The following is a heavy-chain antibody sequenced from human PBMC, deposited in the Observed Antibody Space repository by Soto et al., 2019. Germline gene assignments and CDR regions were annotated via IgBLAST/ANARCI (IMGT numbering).Heavy chain of an antibody. J-gene: IGHJ4*02. V-gene: IGHV1-69*06. Sequence: QVQLVQSGAEVKKPGSSVKVSCTSSGGTFGSYAISWVRQAPGQGLEWMGGVIPIFGTPHYAQKFHGRVTITADIPTRTAYLELSSLTSADTAVYYCAKIRWTISLQEEDAIWGQGTLVTVSS. CDR3: AKIRWTISLQEEDAI. CDR1: GGTFGSYA. D-gene: IGHD2-15*01. CDR2: VIPIFGTP.